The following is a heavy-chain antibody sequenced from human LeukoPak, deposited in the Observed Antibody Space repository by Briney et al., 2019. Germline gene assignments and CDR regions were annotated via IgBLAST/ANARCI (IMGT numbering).Heavy chain of an antibody. Sequence: SQTLSLTCTVSGGSISSGDYYWSWIRQPPGKGLEWIGYIYYSGSTYYNPSLKSRVTISVDTSKNQFSLKLSSVTAADTAVYCCAGDLWFGDWGAFDIWGQGTMVTVSS. CDR3: AGDLWFGDWGAFDI. V-gene: IGHV4-30-4*01. J-gene: IGHJ3*02. D-gene: IGHD3-10*01. CDR1: GGSISSGDYY. CDR2: IYYSGST.